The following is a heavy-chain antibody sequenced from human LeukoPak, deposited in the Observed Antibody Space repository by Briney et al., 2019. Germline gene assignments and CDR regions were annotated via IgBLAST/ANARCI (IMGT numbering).Heavy chain of an antibody. CDR1: GGSISSYY. J-gene: IGHJ1*01. D-gene: IGHD2-2*01. V-gene: IGHV4-4*07. CDR3: ARDAGGGRYCSSTSCPPGVYFQH. CDR2: IYTSGST. Sequence: SETLSLTCTVSGGSISSYYWSWIRQPAGKGLEWIGRIYTSGSTNYNPSLKSRVTMSVDTSKNQFSLKLSSVTAADTAVYYCARDAGGGRYCSSTSCPPGVYFQHWGQGTLVTVSS.